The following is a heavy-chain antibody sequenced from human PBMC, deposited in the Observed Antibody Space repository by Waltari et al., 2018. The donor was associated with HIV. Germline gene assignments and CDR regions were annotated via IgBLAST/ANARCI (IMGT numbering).Heavy chain of an antibody. V-gene: IGHV2-26*01. D-gene: IGHD6-19*01. J-gene: IGHJ4*02. CDR2: IFPDDEK. CDR1: GSSLSNARMG. Sequence: VTLNESGPVLVKPTETLTLTCTVSGSSLSNARMGVSWIRQPPGTALEWLAHIFPDDEKFYSTSLKTRLAISKDTLKSQVVLTMTNMDPVDTATYFCARTNSIYDSGWFFDFWGQGALVTVSS. CDR3: ARTNSIYDSGWFFDF.